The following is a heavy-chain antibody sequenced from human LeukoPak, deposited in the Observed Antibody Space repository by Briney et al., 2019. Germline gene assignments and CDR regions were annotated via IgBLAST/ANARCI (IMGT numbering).Heavy chain of an antibody. CDR2: IPYDGSNK. J-gene: IGHJ4*02. CDR3: ARDRRSQAHYYFDY. Sequence: GGSLRLSCAASGFTFSSYAMHWVRQAPGKGLEWVAVIPYDGSNKYYADSVKGRFTISRDNSKNTLYLQMNSRRAEDTAVYYCARDRRSQAHYYFDYWGQGTLVTVSS. V-gene: IGHV3-30*04. CDR1: GFTFSSYA. D-gene: IGHD6-13*01.